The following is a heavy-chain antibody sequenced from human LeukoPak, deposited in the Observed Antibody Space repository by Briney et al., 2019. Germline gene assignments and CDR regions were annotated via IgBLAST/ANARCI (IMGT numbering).Heavy chain of an antibody. CDR2: ISSGSSTI. D-gene: IGHD6-19*01. J-gene: IGHJ4*02. V-gene: IGHV3-48*01. CDR3: ARDTIAVTAQYYFDY. Sequence: GGSLRLSCAASGFTFDNSEMNWVRQAPGKGLEWVSHISSGSSTIDYADSVKGRFTISRDNAKNSLYLQMNSLRAEDTAVYYCARDTIAVTAQYYFDYWGQGTLVTVSS. CDR1: GFTFDNSE.